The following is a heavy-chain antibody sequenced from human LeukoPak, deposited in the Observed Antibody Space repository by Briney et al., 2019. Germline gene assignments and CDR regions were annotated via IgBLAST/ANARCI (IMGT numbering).Heavy chain of an antibody. Sequence: GGSLRLSCSASKVTFSSYAMSWVRQAPGKGLEWVSAITGSGGSTYYADSVKGRFTISRDNSKNTLYLQMNSLRAEDTAVYHCAKDYRGSDPMFDYWGQGTLVTVSS. CDR1: KVTFSSYA. D-gene: IGHD3-10*01. CDR3: AKDYRGSDPMFDY. V-gene: IGHV3-23*01. CDR2: ITGSGGST. J-gene: IGHJ4*02.